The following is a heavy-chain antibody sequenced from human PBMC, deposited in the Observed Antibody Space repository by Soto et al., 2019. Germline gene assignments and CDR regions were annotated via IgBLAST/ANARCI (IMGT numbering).Heavy chain of an antibody. D-gene: IGHD3-10*01. CDR3: TTDLRGSGSSFDY. Sequence: EVQLVESGGGLVKPGGSLRLSCAASGLTFSNAWMNWVRQAPGKGLEWVGRIKSKHDGGTTDYAALVKVRFTISNHDSKNTLYLQMNSLKSEDTAVYYCTTDLRGSGSSFDYWGLGTLVTVSS. J-gene: IGHJ4*02. V-gene: IGHV3-15*07. CDR1: GLTFSNAW. CDR2: IKSKHDGGTT.